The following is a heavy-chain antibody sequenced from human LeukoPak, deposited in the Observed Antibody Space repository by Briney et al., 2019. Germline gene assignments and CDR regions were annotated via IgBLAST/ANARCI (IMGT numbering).Heavy chain of an antibody. CDR2: IYHSGST. V-gene: IGHV4-38-2*02. J-gene: IGHJ4*02. CDR1: GYSISSGYY. Sequence: PSETLSLTCTVSGYSISSGYYWGWIRQPPGKGLEWIGSIYHSGSTYYNPSLKSRVTISVDTSKNQFSLKLSSVTAADTAVYYCARVIAVAGRNYFDYWGQGTLVTVSS. D-gene: IGHD6-19*01. CDR3: ARVIAVAGRNYFDY.